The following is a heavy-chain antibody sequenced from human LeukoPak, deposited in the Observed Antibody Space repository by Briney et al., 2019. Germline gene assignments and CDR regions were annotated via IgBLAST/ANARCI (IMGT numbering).Heavy chain of an antibody. V-gene: IGHV3-48*03. CDR1: GFTFSSYE. J-gene: IGHJ3*02. D-gene: IGHD3-3*01. CDR2: ISSSGSTI. Sequence: GGSLRLSCAASGFTFSSYEMNWVRQAPGKGLEWVSYISSSGSTIYYADSVKGRFTISRDNAKNSLYLQMNGLRAEDTAVYYCARDSTITIFGVVILDAFDIWGQGTMVTFSS. CDR3: ARDSTITIFGVVILDAFDI.